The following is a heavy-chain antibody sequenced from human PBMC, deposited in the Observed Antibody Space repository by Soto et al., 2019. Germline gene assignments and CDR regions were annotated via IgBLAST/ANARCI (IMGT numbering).Heavy chain of an antibody. CDR3: ARDGHGMDV. V-gene: IGHV4-61*01. CDR1: GGSVSSGSYQ. Sequence: QVQLQESGPGLAKPSETLSLTCTVSGGSVSSGSYQWTWIRQPPGKGLEWIGYIHVSGSTNDNPSLKGRVTMSIDTSKNQFSLKLSSVTAADTAVYYCARDGHGMDVWGQGTKVTVSS. CDR2: IHVSGST. J-gene: IGHJ6*02.